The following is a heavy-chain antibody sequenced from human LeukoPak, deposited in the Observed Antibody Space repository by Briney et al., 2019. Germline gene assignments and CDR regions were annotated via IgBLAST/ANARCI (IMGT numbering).Heavy chain of an antibody. CDR1: GFTFSSYG. J-gene: IGHJ5*02. V-gene: IGHV3-33*06. CDR3: AKGVVVPAANNWFDP. CDR2: IWYDGSNK. Sequence: PGRSLRLSCAASGFTFSSYGMHWVRQAPGKGLEWVAVIWYDGSNKYYADSVKGRFTISRDNSKNTLYLQMNSLRAEDTAVYYCAKGVVVPAANNWFDPWGQGTLVTVSS. D-gene: IGHD2-2*01.